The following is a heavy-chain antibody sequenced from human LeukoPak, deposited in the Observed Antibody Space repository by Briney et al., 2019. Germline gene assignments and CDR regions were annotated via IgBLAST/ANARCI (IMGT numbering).Heavy chain of an antibody. CDR2: IYYSGST. V-gene: IGHV4-59*01. CDR3: ARDLSSGWYAFDI. J-gene: IGHJ3*02. D-gene: IGHD6-19*01. CDR1: GGSISSYY. Sequence: PSETLSLTCTVSGGSISSYYWSWIRQPPGKGLEWIGYIYYSGSTNYNPSLKSRVTISVDTSKNQFSLKLSSVTAADTAVYYCARDLSSGWYAFDIWGQGTMVTVSS.